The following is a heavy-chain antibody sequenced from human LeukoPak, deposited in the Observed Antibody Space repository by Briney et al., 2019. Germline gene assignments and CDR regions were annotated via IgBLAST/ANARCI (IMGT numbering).Heavy chain of an antibody. CDR1: GFTFDDYA. D-gene: IGHD6-6*01. J-gene: IGHJ4*02. Sequence: GGSLRLSCAASGFTFDDYAMHWVRQAPGKGLEWVSGISWNSGSIGYADSVKGRFTISRDNAKNSLYLQMNSLRAEDTALYYCAKGDDIYSSSSHIDYWGQGTLVTVSS. CDR3: AKGDDIYSSSSHIDY. CDR2: ISWNSGSI. V-gene: IGHV3-9*01.